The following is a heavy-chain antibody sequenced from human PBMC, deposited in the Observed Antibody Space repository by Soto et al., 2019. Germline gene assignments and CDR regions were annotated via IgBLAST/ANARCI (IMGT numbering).Heavy chain of an antibody. J-gene: IGHJ4*02. D-gene: IGHD4-17*01. Sequence: EVQLLESGGGLVQPGGSLRLSCAASGFTFSSYAMTWVRQAPGKGLEWVSAISGSGTNRYYADSVKGRFTISRDNSKNTLYLQMNNLRAEDTAVYYCAKDRVDYGDYRGLDYWGQGTLVTVSS. CDR1: GFTFSSYA. CDR3: AKDRVDYGDYRGLDY. CDR2: ISGSGTNR. V-gene: IGHV3-23*01.